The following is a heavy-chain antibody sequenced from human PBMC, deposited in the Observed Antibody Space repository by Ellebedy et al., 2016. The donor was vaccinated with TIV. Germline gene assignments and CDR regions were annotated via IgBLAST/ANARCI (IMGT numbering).Heavy chain of an antibody. Sequence: MPSETLSLTCTVSSGSISSGGYSWSWLRQPPGKGLEWIGEIFHTVNTYYNSSLKSRVTMSVDTSRNQFSLKLNSVTAADTAMYFCATATGGWMAPHAFDIWGQGTPVTVSS. J-gene: IGHJ3*02. CDR2: IFHTVNT. CDR3: ATATGGWMAPHAFDI. V-gene: IGHV4-30-2*01. D-gene: IGHD2-8*02. CDR1: SGSISSGGYS.